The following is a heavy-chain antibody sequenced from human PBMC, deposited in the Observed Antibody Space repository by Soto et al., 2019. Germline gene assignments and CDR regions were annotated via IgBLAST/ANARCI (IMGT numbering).Heavy chain of an antibody. J-gene: IGHJ3*02. CDR1: GYTFTSYG. CDR3: ARGRDLLWFGESYAFDI. CDR2: MNPNSGNT. Sequence: GASVKVSCKASGYTFTSYGINWVRQATGQGLEWMGWMNPNSGNTGYAQKFQGRVTMTRNTSISTAYMELSSLRSEDTAVYYCARGRDLLWFGESYAFDIWGQGTMVTVSS. D-gene: IGHD3-10*01. V-gene: IGHV1-8*01.